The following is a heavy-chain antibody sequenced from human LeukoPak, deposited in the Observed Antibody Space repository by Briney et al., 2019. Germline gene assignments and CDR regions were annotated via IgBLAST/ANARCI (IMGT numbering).Heavy chain of an antibody. CDR3: ARHFTYSSGWLDRRYYMDV. V-gene: IGHV4-38-2*02. J-gene: IGHJ6*03. CDR2: INHSGST. D-gene: IGHD6-19*01. CDR1: GYSISSGYY. Sequence: PSETLSLTCTVSGYSISSGYYWGWIRQPPGKGLEWIGEINHSGSTNYNPSLKSRVTISVDTSKNQFSLKLSSVTAADTAVYYCARHFTYSSGWLDRRYYMDVWGKGTTVTISS.